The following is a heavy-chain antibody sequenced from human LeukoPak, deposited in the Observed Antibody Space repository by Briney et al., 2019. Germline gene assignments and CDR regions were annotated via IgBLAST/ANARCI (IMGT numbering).Heavy chain of an antibody. V-gene: IGHV3-23*01. CDR1: GFTFSSYA. Sequence: RTGGSLRLSCAASGFTFSSYAMSWVRQAPGKGLEWVSAISGSGGSTYYADSVKGRFTISRDNSKNTLYLQMDSLRAEDTAVYYCAERQGRYSSSWFDPWGQGTLVTVSS. CDR3: AERQGRYSSSWFDP. J-gene: IGHJ5*02. D-gene: IGHD6-13*01. CDR2: ISGSGGST.